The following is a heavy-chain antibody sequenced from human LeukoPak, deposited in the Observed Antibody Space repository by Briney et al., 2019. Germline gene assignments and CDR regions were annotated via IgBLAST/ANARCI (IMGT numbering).Heavy chain of an antibody. CDR3: AKYRGGMAAHLGGYFQH. CDR1: GFTFSSYG. Sequence: GGSLKLSCAASGFTFSSYGMHWVRQAPGKGLEWVAFIRYDGSNKYYADSVKGRFTISRDNSKNTLYLQMNSLRAEDTAVYYCAKYRGGMAAHLGGYFQHWGQGTLVTVSS. J-gene: IGHJ1*01. V-gene: IGHV3-30*02. D-gene: IGHD6-13*01. CDR2: IRYDGSNK.